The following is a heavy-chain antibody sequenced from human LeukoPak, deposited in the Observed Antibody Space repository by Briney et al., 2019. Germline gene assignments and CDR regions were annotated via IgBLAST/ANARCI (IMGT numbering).Heavy chain of an antibody. V-gene: IGHV1-18*01. CDR3: ARYCSGGSCYPEGFDY. J-gene: IGHJ4*02. CDR1: GYTFTSFG. CDR2: ISVYKGNT. D-gene: IGHD2-15*01. Sequence: ASVKVSCKASGYTFTSFGITWVRQAPGQGLEWMGWISVYKGNTNYAQKLQGRVTMTTDTSTSTAYMELRSLRSDDTAVYYCARYCSGGSCYPEGFDYWGQGTLVTVSS.